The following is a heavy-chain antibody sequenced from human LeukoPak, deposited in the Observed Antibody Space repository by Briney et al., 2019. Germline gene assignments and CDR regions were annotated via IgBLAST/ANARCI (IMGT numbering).Heavy chain of an antibody. CDR2: ISYDGSEK. CDR1: GFNFSNYA. CDR3: ARDGRRVVTATFITPSYYFDY. J-gene: IGHJ4*02. Sequence: GGSLRLSCAASGFNFSNYAMHWVRQAPGKGLEWVAVISYDGSEKYYADSMKGRFTISRDNSKNTLYAQHNSQRSEDTAVYYRARDGRRVVTATFITPSYYFDYWGQGTLVTVSA. D-gene: IGHD2-21*02. V-gene: IGHV3-30-3*01.